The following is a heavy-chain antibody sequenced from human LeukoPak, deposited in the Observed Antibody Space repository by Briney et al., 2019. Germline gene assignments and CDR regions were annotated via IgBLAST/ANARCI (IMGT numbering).Heavy chain of an antibody. CDR2: IYYSGST. CDR3: ARVPLPAAIFDWFDP. V-gene: IGHV4-30-4*08. J-gene: IGHJ5*02. Sequence: SETLSLTCTVSGGSISSGDYYWSWIRRPPGKGLGWIGDIYYSGSTYYNPSLKSRVTISVDTSKNQFSLKLSSVTAGDTAVYYCARVPLPAAIFDWFDPWDQGTLVTVSS. CDR1: GGSISSGDYY. D-gene: IGHD2-2*01.